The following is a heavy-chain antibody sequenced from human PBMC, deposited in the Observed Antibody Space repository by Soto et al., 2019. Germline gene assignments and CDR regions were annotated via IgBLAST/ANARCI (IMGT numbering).Heavy chain of an antibody. D-gene: IGHD3-22*01. CDR2: IIPIFGTA. CDR3: ARGVHYHSTGYYYFY. V-gene: IGHV1-69*13. CDR1: GGTFSSYA. Sequence: GASVKVCCKASGGTFSSYAISWVRQAPGQGLEWMGGIIPIFGTANYAQKFQGRVTITADESTSTVYMELSSLRSEDTAVYYCARGVHYHSTGYYYFYWGQGTLVTVCS. J-gene: IGHJ4*02.